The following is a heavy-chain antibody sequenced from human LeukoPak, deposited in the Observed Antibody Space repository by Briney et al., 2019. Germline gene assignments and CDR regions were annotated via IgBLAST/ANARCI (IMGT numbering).Heavy chain of an antibody. CDR3: AKRFHCSSTTCYGFDS. V-gene: IGHV3-23*01. CDR1: GFTFSSYA. D-gene: IGHD2-2*01. Sequence: PGGSLRLSCAASGFTFSSYAMSWVRQAPGKGLEWVSAISDNGGSTYYPDSVKGRFTISRDNSKNTLYLQMNGLRAEDTALYYCAKRFHCSSTTCYGFDSWGQGTLVTVSS. J-gene: IGHJ4*02. CDR2: ISDNGGST.